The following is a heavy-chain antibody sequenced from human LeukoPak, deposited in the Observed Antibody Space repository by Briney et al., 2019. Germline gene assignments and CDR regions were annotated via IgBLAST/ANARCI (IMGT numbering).Heavy chain of an antibody. Sequence: PGGSLRLSCAASGFTFSDYYMSWIRQAPGKGLEGVSYISSSGSTIYYADSVKGRFTISRDNAKNSLYLQMNSLRAEDTAVYYCARDQGLSGSYLDAFDIWGQGTMVTVSS. CDR1: GFTFSDYY. CDR3: ARDQGLSGSYLDAFDI. D-gene: IGHD1-26*01. V-gene: IGHV3-11*04. J-gene: IGHJ3*02. CDR2: ISSSGSTI.